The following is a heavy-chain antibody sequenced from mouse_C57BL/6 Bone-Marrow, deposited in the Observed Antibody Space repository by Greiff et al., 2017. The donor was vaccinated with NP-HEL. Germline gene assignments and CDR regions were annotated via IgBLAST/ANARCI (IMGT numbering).Heavy chain of an antibody. D-gene: IGHD2-3*01. V-gene: IGHV1-72*01. Sequence: GLEWIGRIDPNSGGTKYNEKFKSKATLTVDKPSSTAYMQLSSLTSEDSAVYYCARSYDGYHVRYFDVWGTGTTVTVSS. J-gene: IGHJ1*03. CDR3: ARSYDGYHVRYFDV. CDR2: IDPNSGGT.